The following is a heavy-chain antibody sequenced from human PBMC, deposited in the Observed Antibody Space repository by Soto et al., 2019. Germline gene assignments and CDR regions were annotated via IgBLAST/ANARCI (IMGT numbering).Heavy chain of an antibody. CDR2: LSGRGDST. J-gene: IGHJ6*02. CDR3: GRARPIYYYYGMDV. V-gene: IGHV3-23*01. Sequence: GGSLRLSCAASGFTFISYAMSWVRPAPGKWLEWVSALSGRGDSTYYADSVKCRFTISRDNSKNTLYLQMISLRAEDTAGYFCGRARPIYYYYGMDVWGQGTTVTVSS. CDR1: GFTFISYA.